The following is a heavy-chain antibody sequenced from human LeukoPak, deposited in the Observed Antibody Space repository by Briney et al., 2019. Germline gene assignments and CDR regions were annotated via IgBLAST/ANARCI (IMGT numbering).Heavy chain of an antibody. D-gene: IGHD2-2*01. CDR3: ARGATDKYCSSTSCLYYYYGMDV. V-gene: IGHV4-34*01. J-gene: IGHJ6*02. CDR1: GVSFSGYY. CDR2: INHSGST. Sequence: SETLSLTCAVYGVSFSGYYWSWIRQPPGKGLEWLGEINHSGSTNYNPSLKSRVTTSVDTSKNQFSLKLSSVTAADTAVYYCARGATDKYCSSTSCLYYYYGMDVWGQGTTVTVS.